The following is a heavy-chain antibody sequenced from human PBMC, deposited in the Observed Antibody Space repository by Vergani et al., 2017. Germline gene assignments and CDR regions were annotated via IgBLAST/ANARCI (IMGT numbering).Heavy chain of an antibody. CDR3: ARFLTGTTIYYYYGMDF. J-gene: IGHJ6*02. V-gene: IGHV4-4*02. CDR2: IYHSVST. Sequence: QVQLQESGPGLVKPSGTLSLTCAVSGGPISSSNWWSWVRQPPGKGLEWIWEIYHSVSTNYNPSLKSRVTISVDKSKNQFSLKLSSVTAADTAVYYCARFLTGTTIYYYYGMDFWDQGTTVTVSS. CDR1: GGPISSSNW. D-gene: IGHD1-20*01.